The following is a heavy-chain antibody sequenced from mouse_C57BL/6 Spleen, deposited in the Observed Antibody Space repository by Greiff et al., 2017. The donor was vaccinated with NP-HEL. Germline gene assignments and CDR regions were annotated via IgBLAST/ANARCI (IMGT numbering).Heavy chain of an antibody. CDR1: GYTFTSYW. CDR3: ARRSNYGWYFDV. J-gene: IGHJ1*03. V-gene: IGHV1-61*01. Sequence: VQLQQSGAELVRPGSSVKLSCKASGYTFTSYWMDWVKQRPGQGLEWIGNIYPSDSETHYNQKFKDKATLTVDKSSSTAYMQLSSLTSEDSAVYDCARRSNYGWYFDVWGTGTTVTVSS. CDR2: IYPSDSET. D-gene: IGHD2-5*01.